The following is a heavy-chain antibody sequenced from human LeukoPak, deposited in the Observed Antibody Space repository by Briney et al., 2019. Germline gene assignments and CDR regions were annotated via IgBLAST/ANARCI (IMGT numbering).Heavy chain of an antibody. D-gene: IGHD6-19*01. CDR3: ARGLGGWLRLFDY. V-gene: IGHV4-59*01. J-gene: IGHJ4*02. CDR1: GGSISSYY. CDR2: IYYSGST. Sequence: SETLSLTCTVTGGSISSYYWSWIRQPPGKGLEWIGYIYYSGSTNYNPSLKSRVTISVDTSKNQFSLKLSSVTAADTAVYYCARGLGGWLRLFDYWGQGTLVTVSS.